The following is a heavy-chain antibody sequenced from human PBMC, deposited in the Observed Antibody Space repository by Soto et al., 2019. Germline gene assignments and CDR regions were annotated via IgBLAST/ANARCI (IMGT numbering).Heavy chain of an antibody. Sequence: QPQLQESGPGLVKPSETLSLTCTVSGGSISSSSYYWGWIRQPPGNGLEWIGSIYYSGSTYYNPSLKSRVTISVDTSKNQFSLKLSSVTAADTAVYYCARDPYPIAARLRRHWFDPWGQGTLVTVSS. J-gene: IGHJ5*02. CDR3: ARDPYPIAARLRRHWFDP. V-gene: IGHV4-39*01. CDR1: GGSISSSSYY. CDR2: IYYSGST. D-gene: IGHD6-6*01.